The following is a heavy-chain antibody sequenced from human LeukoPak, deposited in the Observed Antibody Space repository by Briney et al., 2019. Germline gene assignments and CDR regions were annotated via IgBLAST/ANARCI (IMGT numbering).Heavy chain of an antibody. J-gene: IGHJ3*02. V-gene: IGHV1-2*02. CDR3: ASPYYYDSSGYYPDAFDI. D-gene: IGHD3-22*01. Sequence: GASVKVSCKASGYTFTGYYMHWVRQAPGQGLEWMGWINPNSGGTNYAQKFQGRVTMTRDTSISTAYMELSRLRSDDTAVYYCASPYYYDSSGYYPDAFDIWGQGTMVTVSS. CDR2: INPNSGGT. CDR1: GYTFTGYY.